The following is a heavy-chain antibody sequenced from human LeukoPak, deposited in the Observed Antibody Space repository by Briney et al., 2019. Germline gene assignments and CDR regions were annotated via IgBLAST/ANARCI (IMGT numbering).Heavy chain of an antibody. V-gene: IGHV3-7*01. Sequence: PGGSLRLSCAASGFSFSSYWMSWVRQAPGKGLEWVANIKQDGSAKYYVDSVKGRFTISRDNAKNSLYLQMNSLRAEDTAVYYCARDLGPGQYYYYYIDVWGKGTTVTVSS. CDR3: ARDLGPGQYYYYYIDV. J-gene: IGHJ6*03. CDR1: GFSFSSYW. CDR2: IKQDGSAK.